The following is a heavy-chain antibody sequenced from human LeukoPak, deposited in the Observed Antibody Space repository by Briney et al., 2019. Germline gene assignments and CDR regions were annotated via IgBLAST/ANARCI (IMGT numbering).Heavy chain of an antibody. V-gene: IGHV1-2*02. CDR1: GYSFSGFY. CDR2: IIPNTGGT. J-gene: IGHJ4*02. D-gene: IGHD6-19*01. Sequence: ASVKVSCKASGYSFSGFYLHWVRQAPGQGLEWMGWIIPNTGGTNYAQKFQGRVTMTRDTTISTAYMELSSLRSDDTAVYYCAREWLIVVTGTGHLDYWGQGTLVTVSS. CDR3: AREWLIVVTGTGHLDY.